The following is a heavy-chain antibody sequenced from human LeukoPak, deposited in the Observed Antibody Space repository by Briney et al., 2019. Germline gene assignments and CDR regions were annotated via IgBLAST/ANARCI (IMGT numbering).Heavy chain of an antibody. D-gene: IGHD2-2*01. J-gene: IGHJ4*02. CDR1: GYTFSSYA. CDR2: ISGSGGST. Sequence: SCKASGYTFSSYAMSWVRQAPGKGLEWVSAISGSGGSTYYADSVKGRFTISRDNSKNTLYLQMNSLRAEDTAVYYCAKRYQLLSWDYWGQGTLVTVSS. V-gene: IGHV3-23*01. CDR3: AKRYQLLSWDY.